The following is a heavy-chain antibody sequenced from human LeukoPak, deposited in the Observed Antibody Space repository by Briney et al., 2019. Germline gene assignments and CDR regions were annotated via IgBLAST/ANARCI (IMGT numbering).Heavy chain of an antibody. D-gene: IGHD5-12*01. CDR1: GFTFSDYY. CDR3: ARCVSGYDLGGRYHYMDV. J-gene: IGHJ6*02. V-gene: IGHV3-11*01. CDR2: ISSSGSTI. Sequence: GGSLRLSCVASGFTFSDYYMSWIRQAPGKGLEWVSYISSSGSTIYYADSVKGRFTISRDNAKNSLYLQMNSLRADDTAVYYCARCVSGYDLGGRYHYMDVWGQGTTVTVSS.